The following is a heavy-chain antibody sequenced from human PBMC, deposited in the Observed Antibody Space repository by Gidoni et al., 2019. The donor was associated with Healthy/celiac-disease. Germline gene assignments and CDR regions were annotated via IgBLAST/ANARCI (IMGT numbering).Heavy chain of an antibody. CDR3: ARQEVGYSSSWDWFDP. CDR2: IYYSGST. J-gene: IGHJ5*01. V-gene: IGHV4-59*08. Sequence: QVQLQESGPGLVKPSETLSLTCTVSGGSISSYYWSWIRPPPGKGLEWIGYIYYSGSTNYNPSLKSRVTISVDTSKNQFSLKLSSVTAADTAVYYCARQEVGYSSSWDWFDPWGQGTLVTVSS. D-gene: IGHD6-6*01. CDR1: GGSISSYY.